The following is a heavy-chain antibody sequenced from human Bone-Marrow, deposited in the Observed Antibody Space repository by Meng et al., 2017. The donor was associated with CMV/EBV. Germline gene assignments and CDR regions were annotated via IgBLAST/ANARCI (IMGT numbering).Heavy chain of an antibody. J-gene: IGHJ6*04. CDR3: ARSMLEVNRYYYGMDV. CDR1: GFTFSSFW. CDR2: IKQDESEL. Sequence: GESLKISCAASGFTFSSFWMAWVRQAPGKGLEWVGNIKQDESELQYVGSVKGRFTITRDKAKNSLCLQMNSLRAEDTAVYYCARSMLEVNRYYYGMDVWGEGTPVTVSS. V-gene: IGHV3-7*01. D-gene: IGHD1-1*01.